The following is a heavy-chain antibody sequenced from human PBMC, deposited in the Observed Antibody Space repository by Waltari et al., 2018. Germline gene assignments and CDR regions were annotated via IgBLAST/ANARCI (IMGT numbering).Heavy chain of an antibody. V-gene: IGHV1-2*02. CDR1: GYTLPDYY. Sequence: VQLVQSGADVKKPGASMNVSRMNSGYTLPDYYMHWVRQAPGQGLEWRGWINPKTGGTNYAQNFRGRVTMTRDTSSSTAFLEMTSLSFGETAVYYCASSATYWGEFFEHWGQGSLITVSS. CDR2: INPKTGGT. J-gene: IGHJ4*02. D-gene: IGHD7-27*01. CDR3: ASSATYWGEFFEH.